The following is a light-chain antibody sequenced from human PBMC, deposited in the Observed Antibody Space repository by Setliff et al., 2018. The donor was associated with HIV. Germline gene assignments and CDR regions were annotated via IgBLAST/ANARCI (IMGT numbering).Light chain of an antibody. J-gene: IGLJ2*01. CDR3: CSYAGESTFV. Sequence: QSALTQPASVSGSPGQSITISCTGTSSDVGSYNLVSWYQHYPGKAPKLIIYEVDKRPSGVSNRFSGSKSGNAASLTISGLQAEDEADYHCCSYAGESTFVFGGGTKSPS. CDR1: SSDVGSYNL. V-gene: IGLV2-23*02. CDR2: EVD.